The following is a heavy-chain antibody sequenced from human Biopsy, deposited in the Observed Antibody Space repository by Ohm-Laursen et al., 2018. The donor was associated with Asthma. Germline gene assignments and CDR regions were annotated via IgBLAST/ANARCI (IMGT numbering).Heavy chain of an antibody. J-gene: IGHJ4*02. CDR1: GGSINNFY. Sequence: TLSLTCSVSGGSINNFYWSWIRQPPGKGLESIGHVYYSGSTNYNPSLKSRVTISIDASKNQFSLKLTSVTAADTAVYYCARGVDRVTGLLDHFDSWGQGTLVSVSS. V-gene: IGHV4-59*01. CDR3: ARGVDRVTGLLDHFDS. CDR2: VYYSGST. D-gene: IGHD2-21*02.